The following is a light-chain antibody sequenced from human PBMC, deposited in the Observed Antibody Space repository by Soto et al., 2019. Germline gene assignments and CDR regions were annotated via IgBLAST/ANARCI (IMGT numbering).Light chain of an antibody. CDR2: DSS. Sequence: DIQLTQSPSFLSASVGDRVTITCRASQDISSYLTWYQQKAGKAPNLLIYDSSTLESGVPSRFSGSGSETEFTLTISSLQPEDFATYYCQQLKNYPLTFGGGTKVEIK. CDR1: QDISSY. J-gene: IGKJ4*01. V-gene: IGKV1-9*01. CDR3: QQLKNYPLT.